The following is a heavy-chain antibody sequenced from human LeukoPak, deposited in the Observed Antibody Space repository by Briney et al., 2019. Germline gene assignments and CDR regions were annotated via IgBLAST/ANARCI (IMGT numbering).Heavy chain of an antibody. D-gene: IGHD4-17*01. Sequence: GGSLRLSCAASGFTFSGSAMHWVRQASGKGLEWVGRIRSKANSYATAYAASVKVRFTISRDDSKNTAYLQMNSLKTEDTAVYYCARDLRYGDSPLDYWGQGPRVTVSS. CDR2: IRSKANSYAT. V-gene: IGHV3-73*01. CDR1: GFTFSGSA. CDR3: ARDLRYGDSPLDY. J-gene: IGHJ4*02.